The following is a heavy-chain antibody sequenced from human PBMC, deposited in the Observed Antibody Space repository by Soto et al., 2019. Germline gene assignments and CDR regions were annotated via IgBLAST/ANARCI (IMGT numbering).Heavy chain of an antibody. CDR1: GGSISSYY. J-gene: IGHJ4*02. CDR2: IYYSGST. CDR3: ARAAVRYFDWLPIDY. Sequence: SETLSLTCTVSGGSISSYYWSWIRQPPGKGLEWIGYIYYSGSTNYNPSLKSRVTISVDTSKNQFSLKLSSVTAADTAVYYCARAAVRYFDWLPIDYWGQGTLVTVSS. V-gene: IGHV4-59*01. D-gene: IGHD3-9*01.